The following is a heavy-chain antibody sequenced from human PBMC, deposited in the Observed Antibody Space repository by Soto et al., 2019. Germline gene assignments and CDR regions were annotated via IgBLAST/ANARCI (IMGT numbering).Heavy chain of an antibody. Sequence: EVQLLESGGGLVQPGGSLRLSCAASGFTFSSYAMSWVRQAPGKGLEWVSAISGSGGSTYYADSMKGRFTISRDNSKNTLNLQMNSRRAEDTAVYYCAKGPTEFATYYMDVWGKGTTVTVSS. D-gene: IGHD3-10*01. V-gene: IGHV3-23*01. CDR3: AKGPTEFATYYMDV. CDR2: ISGSGGST. CDR1: GFTFSSYA. J-gene: IGHJ6*03.